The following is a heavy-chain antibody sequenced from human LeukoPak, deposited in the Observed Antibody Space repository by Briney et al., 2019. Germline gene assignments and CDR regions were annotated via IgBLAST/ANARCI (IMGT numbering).Heavy chain of an antibody. D-gene: IGHD1-26*01. Sequence: ASVKVSCKASGYTFTVYFIHWVRQAPGQGLEWMGRINPNSGNTGYAQKFQGRVTMTRNTSISTAYMELSSLRSEDTAVYYCARAYSGRYFDYWGQGTLVTVSS. CDR2: INPNSGNT. J-gene: IGHJ4*02. CDR3: ARAYSGRYFDY. V-gene: IGHV1-8*02. CDR1: GYTFTVYF.